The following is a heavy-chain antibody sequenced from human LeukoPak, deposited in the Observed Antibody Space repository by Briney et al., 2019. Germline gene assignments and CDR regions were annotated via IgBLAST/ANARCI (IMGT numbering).Heavy chain of an antibody. J-gene: IGHJ3*02. CDR3: AKGSGYYSRDAFDI. Sequence: GGSLRLSCAASGFTFSNYAMSWVRQAPGKGLEWVSATIGSGYNTYYADSVKGRFATSRDSSKNTLYLQMDSLRAEDTAVYYCAKGSGYYSRDAFDIWGQGTMVTVSS. CDR2: TIGSGYNT. D-gene: IGHD3-22*01. V-gene: IGHV3-23*01. CDR1: GFTFSNYA.